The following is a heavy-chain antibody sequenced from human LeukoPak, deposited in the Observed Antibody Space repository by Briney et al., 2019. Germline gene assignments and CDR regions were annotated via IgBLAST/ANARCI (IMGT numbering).Heavy chain of an antibody. Sequence: ASVKVSCKASGGTFSSYAISSVRHAPGLGVEWLGGIIPIFGTANYAQKFQGRVTITADESTSTAYMELSSLRAEDTAVYYCARDSESARIPFDYWGQGTLVTVSS. CDR2: IIPIFGTA. J-gene: IGHJ4*02. CDR1: GGTFSSYA. V-gene: IGHV1-69*01. CDR3: ARDSESARIPFDY. D-gene: IGHD3-10*01.